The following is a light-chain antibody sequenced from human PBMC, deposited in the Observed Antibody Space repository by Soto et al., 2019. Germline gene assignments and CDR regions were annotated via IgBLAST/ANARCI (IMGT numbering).Light chain of an antibody. V-gene: IGKV3-20*01. Sequence: ELVLTQSPGSLSLSPGERATLSCRASQSVDSSFFAWYQQKPGQAPRLLIYGASNRATGIPDRFSGSGSGTDFTLTISRLEPEDFAVYYCQQYVSSVTFGQGTKVESK. CDR1: QSVDSSF. CDR2: GAS. J-gene: IGKJ1*01. CDR3: QQYVSSVT.